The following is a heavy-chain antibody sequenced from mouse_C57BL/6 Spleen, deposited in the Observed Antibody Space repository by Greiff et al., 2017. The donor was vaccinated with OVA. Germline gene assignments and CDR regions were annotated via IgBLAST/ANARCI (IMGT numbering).Heavy chain of an antibody. CDR2: IRSKSNNYAT. J-gene: IGHJ1*03. CDR3: VRHEGYGSSHWYFDV. Sequence: EVKLMESGGGLVQPKGSLKLSCAASGFSFNTYAMNWVRQAPGKGLEWVARIRSKSNNYATYYADSVKDRFTISRDDSESMLYLQMNNLKTEDTAMYYCVRHEGYGSSHWYFDVWGTGTTVTVSS. CDR1: GFSFNTYA. V-gene: IGHV10-1*01. D-gene: IGHD1-1*01.